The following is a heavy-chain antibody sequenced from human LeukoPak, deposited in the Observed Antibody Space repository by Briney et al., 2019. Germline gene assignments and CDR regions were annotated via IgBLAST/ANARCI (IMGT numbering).Heavy chain of an antibody. J-gene: IGHJ3*02. CDR3: ARGRYCSADIYSGGDAFDI. CDR1: GGSINNYY. CDR2: IYTRGST. Sequence: SETLSLTCTVSGGSINNYYWSWIRQPAGKGLEWIGRIYTRGSTNYNPSLKSRVTMSVDTSKNQFSLKLSSVTAADTAVYYCARGRYCSADIYSGGDAFDIWGQGTMVSVS. V-gene: IGHV4-4*07. D-gene: IGHD2-15*01.